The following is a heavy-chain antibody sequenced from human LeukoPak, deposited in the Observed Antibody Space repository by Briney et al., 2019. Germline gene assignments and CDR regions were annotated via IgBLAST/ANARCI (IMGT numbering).Heavy chain of an antibody. CDR3: ARTESSGWCYFDY. CDR2: IGTAGDT. Sequence: GGSLRLSCAASGFTFSSYDMHWVRQATGKGLEWVSAIGTAGDTYYPGSVKGRFTISRENAKNSLYLQMNSLRAEDTAVYYCARTESSGWCYFDYWGQGTLVTVSS. V-gene: IGHV3-13*01. J-gene: IGHJ4*02. D-gene: IGHD6-19*01. CDR1: GFTFSSYD.